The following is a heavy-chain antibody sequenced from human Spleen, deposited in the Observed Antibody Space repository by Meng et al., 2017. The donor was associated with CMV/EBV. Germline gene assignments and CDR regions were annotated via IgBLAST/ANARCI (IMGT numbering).Heavy chain of an antibody. D-gene: IGHD6-13*01. Sequence: SETLSLTCTVSSGSFNYYYWSWIRQPPGKGLEWIGYIYSSGTTNYSPSLKSRVTISVDTSKNQFSLKLTSMTVADTAVYYCARASAAYSSSWFDYWGQGTLVTVSS. V-gene: IGHV4-59*01. J-gene: IGHJ5*01. CDR1: SGSFNYYY. CDR2: IYSSGTT. CDR3: ARASAAYSSSWFDY.